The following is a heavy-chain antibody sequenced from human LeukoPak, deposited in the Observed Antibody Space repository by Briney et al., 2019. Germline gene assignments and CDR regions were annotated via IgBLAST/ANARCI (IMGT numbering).Heavy chain of an antibody. J-gene: IGHJ6*02. D-gene: IGHD1-26*01. Sequence: VRSLRLSCAASGFTFSSYAMHWVRQAPGKGLEWAAVISYDGSNKYYADSVKGRFTISRDNSKNTLYLQMNSLRAEDTAVYYCARERSTVAPLGGYYYYGMDVWGQGTTVTVSS. CDR2: ISYDGSNK. V-gene: IGHV3-30-3*01. CDR3: ARERSTVAPLGGYYYYGMDV. CDR1: GFTFSSYA.